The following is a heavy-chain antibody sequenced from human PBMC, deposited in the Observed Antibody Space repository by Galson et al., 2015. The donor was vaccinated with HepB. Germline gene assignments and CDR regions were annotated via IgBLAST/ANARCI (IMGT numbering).Heavy chain of an antibody. J-gene: IGHJ6*03. CDR2: ISRSSSAI. V-gene: IGHV3-48*01. CDR1: GFAYSTYS. CDR3: ARSRFDFWGGYDYYMDV. Sequence: SLRLSCAASGFAYSTYSMNWVRQAPGKGLEWVSYISRSSSAIYYADSVKGRFTITRDNAKNSLYLQINSLEVEDTSVYYCARSRFDFWGGYDYYMDVWGKGTTVTVSS. D-gene: IGHD3-3*01.